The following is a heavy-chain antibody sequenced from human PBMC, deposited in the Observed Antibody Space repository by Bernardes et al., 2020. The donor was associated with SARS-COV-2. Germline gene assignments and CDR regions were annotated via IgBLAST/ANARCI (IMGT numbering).Heavy chain of an antibody. Sequence: GGTLRLSCESSGFTFITYSMIWVRQAPGKGLEWVSSISSSSGYIYYADSVNGRFTISRDNAKNSLLLQMNSLRAEDTAVYYCARRGSFNGLDVWGQGTTVTVSS. CDR3: ARRGSFNGLDV. CDR1: GFTFITYS. D-gene: IGHD3-10*01. V-gene: IGHV3-21*01. J-gene: IGHJ6*02. CDR2: ISSSSGYI.